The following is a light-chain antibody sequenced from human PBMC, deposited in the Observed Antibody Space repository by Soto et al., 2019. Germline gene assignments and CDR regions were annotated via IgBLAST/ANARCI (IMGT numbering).Light chain of an antibody. CDR2: YVS. CDR1: QSVNTN. J-gene: IGKJ1*01. V-gene: IGKV3-11*01. CDR3: QQRSNWPWT. Sequence: EVVVTQSPATLSVSPGERATLSCRASQSVNTNLAWYQQKPGQAPRLLIYYVSTRATGIPARFSGSGSGTDSTLTISSLEPEDFAVYYCQQRSNWPWTFGQGTKVDIK.